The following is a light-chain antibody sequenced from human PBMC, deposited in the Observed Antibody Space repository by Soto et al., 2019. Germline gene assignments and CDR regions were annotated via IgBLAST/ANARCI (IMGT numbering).Light chain of an antibody. J-gene: IGKJ4*01. CDR2: GAS. V-gene: IGKV3-15*01. CDR1: QSVSNN. CDR3: QQYNNWPPLT. Sequence: EIVMTQSPATLSVSPGERATLSCWASQSVSNNLAWYQQKPGQAPRLLIYGASTRATGIPARYSGSGSGTEATLAISSLQSEDFAVYYCQQYNNWPPLTFGGGTKVEI.